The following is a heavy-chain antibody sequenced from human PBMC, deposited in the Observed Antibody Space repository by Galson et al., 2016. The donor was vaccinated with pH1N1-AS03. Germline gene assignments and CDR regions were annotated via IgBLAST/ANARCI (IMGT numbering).Heavy chain of an antibody. V-gene: IGHV2-70*04. CDR3: GLTGIAATGYFDY. J-gene: IGHJ4*02. CDR2: IDWDDDK. CDR1: GFSLNTDGMR. D-gene: IGHD6-13*01. Sequence: PALVKPTQTLTLTCTFSGFSLNTDGMRVSWIRQPPGKALEWLARIDWDDDKFYRTSLKTRLTISKDTSKNQLVLTLTNVGPVDTATYYCGLTGIAATGYFDYWGQGTLVTVSS.